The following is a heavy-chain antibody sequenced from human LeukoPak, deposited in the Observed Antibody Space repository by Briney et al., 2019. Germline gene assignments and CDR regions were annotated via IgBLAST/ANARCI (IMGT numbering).Heavy chain of an antibody. CDR2: ISSSSSYT. D-gene: IGHD4-11*01. J-gene: IGHJ6*02. Sequence: GRSLRLSCAASGFTFSSHAIHWVRQAPGKGLEWVSYISSSSSYTNYADSVKGRLTISRDNAKNSLYLQMNSLRAEDTAVYYCARAPHYSNYGPYYYGMDVWGQGTTVTVSS. CDR3: ARAPHYSNYGPYYYGMDV. CDR1: GFTFSSHA. V-gene: IGHV3-21*05.